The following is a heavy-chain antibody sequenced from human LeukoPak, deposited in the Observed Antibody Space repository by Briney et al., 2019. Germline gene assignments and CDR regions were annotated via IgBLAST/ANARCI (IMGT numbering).Heavy chain of an antibody. CDR1: GYSFTSYW. J-gene: IGHJ4*02. CDR3: ARQDVVVTAMSSFDY. Sequence: GESLKISCKGSGYSFTSYWIGWVRQMPGKGLEWMGIIYPGDSDTRYSPSFQGQVTISADKSISTAYLEWSSLKASDTAMYYCARQDVVVTAMSSFDYWGQGTLATVSS. V-gene: IGHV5-51*01. D-gene: IGHD2-21*02. CDR2: IYPGDSDT.